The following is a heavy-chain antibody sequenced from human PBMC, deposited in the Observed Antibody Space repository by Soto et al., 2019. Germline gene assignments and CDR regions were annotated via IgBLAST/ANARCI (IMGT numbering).Heavy chain of an antibody. CDR2: TFYSGTT. V-gene: IGHV4-59*08. Sequence: QVQLQESGPGLVKPSETLSLTCTVSGGSISSYYWSWIRQSPGKGLEWIGYTFYSGTTNFHPSLQSRVTITLDTSKNQFSLKLNSVAAADPAGYYCGRGGRGSPRGNWFDPWGQGTLVSVSS. CDR1: GGSISSYY. D-gene: IGHD3-16*01. CDR3: GRGGRGSPRGNWFDP. J-gene: IGHJ5*02.